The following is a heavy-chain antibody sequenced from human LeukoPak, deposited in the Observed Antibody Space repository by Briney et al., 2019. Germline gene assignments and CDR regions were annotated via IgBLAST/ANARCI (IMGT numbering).Heavy chain of an antibody. V-gene: IGHV1-18*01. J-gene: IGHJ5*01. D-gene: IGHD6-13*01. CDR3: ARDRGYEQQRWFDL. Sequence: ASVKVPCKASGYTFSSYGISWVRQAPGQGLEWLGWITVYNGNTRYAHKYQDRVTMTADTSTSTAYMDLRSLRSDDTAVYYCARDRGYEQQRWFDLWGQGTLVTVSS. CDR1: GYTFSSYG. CDR2: ITVYNGNT.